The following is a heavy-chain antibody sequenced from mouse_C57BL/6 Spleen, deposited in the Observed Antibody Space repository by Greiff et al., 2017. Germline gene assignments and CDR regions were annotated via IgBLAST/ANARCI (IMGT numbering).Heavy chain of an antibody. D-gene: IGHD4-1*01. CDR3: ARGGWDEDY. V-gene: IGHV1-82*01. J-gene: IGHJ2*01. CDR1: GYAFSSSW. Sequence: QVQLQQPGPELVKPGASVKISCKASGYAFSSSWMNWVKQRPGKGLEWIGRIYPGDGDTNYNGKFKGKATLTADKSSSTAYMQLSSLTSEDSAVYFCARGGWDEDYWGQGTTLTVSS. CDR2: IYPGDGDT.